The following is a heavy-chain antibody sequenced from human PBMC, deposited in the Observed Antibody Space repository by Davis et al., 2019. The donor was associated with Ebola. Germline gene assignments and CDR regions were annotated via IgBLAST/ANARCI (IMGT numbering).Heavy chain of an antibody. CDR2: IYYSGST. V-gene: IGHV4-59*12. J-gene: IGHJ4*02. CDR1: GGSFSGYY. D-gene: IGHD1-1*01. CDR3: ARTSVQLDPLDY. Sequence: SETLSLTCAVYGGSFSGYYWSWIRQPPGKGLEWIGYIYYSGSTNYNPSLKSRVTISVDKSKNQFSLKLSSVTAADTAVYYCARTSVQLDPLDYWGQGTLVTVSS.